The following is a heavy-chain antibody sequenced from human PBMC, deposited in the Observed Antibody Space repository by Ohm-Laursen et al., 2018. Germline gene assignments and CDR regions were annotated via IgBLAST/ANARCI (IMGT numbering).Heavy chain of an antibody. J-gene: IGHJ4*02. CDR3: ARTPGGYSSSWYGDY. D-gene: IGHD6-13*01. CDR1: GYTFTGYY. Sequence: ASVKVSCKASGYTFTGYYIHWVRQAPGQGLEWMGWINPNSGGTNYAQKFQGRVTMTRDTSISTAYMELSGLRSDDTAVYYCARTPGGYSSSWYGDYWGQGTLVTVSS. V-gene: IGHV1-2*02. CDR2: INPNSGGT.